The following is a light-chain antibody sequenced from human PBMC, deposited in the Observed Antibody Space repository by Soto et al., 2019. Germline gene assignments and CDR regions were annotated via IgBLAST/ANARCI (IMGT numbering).Light chain of an antibody. CDR2: CAS. CDR1: QSVSSSY. V-gene: IGKV3-20*01. Sequence: GSLWLSTGRKGTVSCRASQSVSSSYLAWYQQKPGQAPRLLIYCASSRATGIPDRFSGSGSGTDFTLTISRLEPEDFAVYYCQQYGSSPDPFGQRRLLAVK. J-gene: IGKJ5*01. CDR3: QQYGSSPDP.